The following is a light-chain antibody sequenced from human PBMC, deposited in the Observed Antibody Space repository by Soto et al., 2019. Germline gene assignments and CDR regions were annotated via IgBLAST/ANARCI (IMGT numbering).Light chain of an antibody. CDR1: QSVSTN. V-gene: IGKV3-15*01. Sequence: ETVLTQSPATLSVSPGERATFSCRASQSVSTNLAWYQQKPGQVPRLLIYGASTRATGIPARFSGSGSGTEFTLSISSLQSDHFAIYHCQQYHSWPHTFGQGTKLEIK. CDR3: QQYHSWPHT. J-gene: IGKJ2*01. CDR2: GAS.